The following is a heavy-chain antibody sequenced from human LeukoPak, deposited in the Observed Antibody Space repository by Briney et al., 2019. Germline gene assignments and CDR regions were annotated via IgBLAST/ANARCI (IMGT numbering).Heavy chain of an antibody. D-gene: IGHD6-19*01. J-gene: IGHJ4*02. Sequence: ASVKVSCKASGYTFTSYAIHWVRQAPGQRLEWMGWINAGTSNRKYSQKFQDRVTSTRETSATTAYMELSSLTSEDTAVYYCARVSDDSGWNFDYWGQGTLVTVSS. CDR3: ARVSDDSGWNFDY. CDR2: INAGTSNR. CDR1: GYTFTSYA. V-gene: IGHV1-3*01.